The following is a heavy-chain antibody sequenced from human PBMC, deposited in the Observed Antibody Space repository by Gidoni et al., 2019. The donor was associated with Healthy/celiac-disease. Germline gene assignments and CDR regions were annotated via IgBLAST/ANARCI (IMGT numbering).Heavy chain of an antibody. J-gene: IGHJ6*02. D-gene: IGHD3-3*01. Sequence: EVQLVESGGGLIQPGGSLRLSCAASGFTVRSNYMSWVRQAPGKGLEWVSVIYSGGSTYYADSVKGRFTISRDNSKNTLYLQMNSLRAEDTAVYYCARDPGYYTGFYGMDVWGQGTTVTVSS. CDR2: IYSGGST. V-gene: IGHV3-53*01. CDR1: GFTVRSNY. CDR3: ARDPGYYTGFYGMDV.